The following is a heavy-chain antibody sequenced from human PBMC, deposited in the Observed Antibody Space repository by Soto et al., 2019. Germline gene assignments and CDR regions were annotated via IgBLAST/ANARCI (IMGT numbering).Heavy chain of an antibody. J-gene: IGHJ6*02. V-gene: IGHV1-18*04. CDR1: GYTFTSYG. CDR3: ARGSQRYYDFWSGPSVKYYYYYGMDV. D-gene: IGHD3-3*01. CDR2: ISAYNGNT. Sequence: ASVKVSCKASGYTFTSYGTSWVRQAPGQGLEWMGWISAYNGNTNYAQKLQGRVTMTTDTSTSTAYMELRSLRSDDTAVYYCARGSQRYYDFWSGPSVKYYYYYGMDVWGQGTTVTVSS.